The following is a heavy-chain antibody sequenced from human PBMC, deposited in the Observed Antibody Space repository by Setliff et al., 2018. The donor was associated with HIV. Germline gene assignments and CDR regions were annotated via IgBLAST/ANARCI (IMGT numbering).Heavy chain of an antibody. D-gene: IGHD3-22*01. Sequence: GGSLRLSCAASGFTFSSYWMSWVRQAPGKGLEWVANIKQDGSEKYYVDSAKGRFTISRDNAKNSLYLQMNSLRAEDTAVYYCARVDTNYYDSSGYYLLDYWGQGTLVTVSS. CDR3: ARVDTNYYDSSGYYLLDY. V-gene: IGHV3-7*01. CDR2: IKQDGSEK. J-gene: IGHJ4*02. CDR1: GFTFSSYW.